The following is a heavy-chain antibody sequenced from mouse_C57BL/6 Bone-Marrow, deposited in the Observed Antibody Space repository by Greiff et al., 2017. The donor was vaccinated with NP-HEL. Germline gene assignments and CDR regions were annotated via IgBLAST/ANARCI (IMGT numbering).Heavy chain of an antibody. J-gene: IGHJ4*01. CDR1: GYTFTSYW. D-gene: IGHD2-4*01. CDR3: ARWDYDYEDYYAMDY. CDR2: IYPGSGST. Sequence: QVQLQQPGAELVKPGASVKMSCKASGYTFTSYWITWVKQRPGQGLEWIGDIYPGSGSTNYNEKFKSKATLTVDTSSSTAYMQLSSLTSEDSAVYYCARWDYDYEDYYAMDYWGQGTSVTVSS. V-gene: IGHV1-55*01.